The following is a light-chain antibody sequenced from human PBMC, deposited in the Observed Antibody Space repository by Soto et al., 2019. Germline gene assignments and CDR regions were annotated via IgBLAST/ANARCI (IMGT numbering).Light chain of an antibody. V-gene: IGLV2-8*01. J-gene: IGLJ2*01. CDR2: DVS. CDR3: SSYAGRNNFV. CDR1: SSDVGGYNY. Sequence: QSALTQPPSASGSPGQSVTISCTGTSSDVGGYNYVSWYQQHPGKAPKLMIYDVSKRPSGVPDRFSGSKSGNTASLTVSGLHAEDEDDYYCSSYAGRNNFVFGGGTKVTVL.